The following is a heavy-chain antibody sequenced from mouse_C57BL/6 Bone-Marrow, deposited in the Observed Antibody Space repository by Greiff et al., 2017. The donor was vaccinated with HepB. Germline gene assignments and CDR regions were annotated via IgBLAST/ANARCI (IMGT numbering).Heavy chain of an antibody. V-gene: IGHV5-12*01. CDR3: ARPFYGLAWFAY. Sequence: EVMLVESGGGLVQPGGSLKLSCAASGFTFSDYYMYWVRQTPEKRLEWVAYISNGGGSTYYPDTVKGRFTISRDNAKNTLYLQMSRLKSEDTAMYYCARPFYGLAWFAYWGQGTLVTVSA. CDR1: GFTFSDYY. D-gene: IGHD1-1*01. J-gene: IGHJ3*01. CDR2: ISNGGGST.